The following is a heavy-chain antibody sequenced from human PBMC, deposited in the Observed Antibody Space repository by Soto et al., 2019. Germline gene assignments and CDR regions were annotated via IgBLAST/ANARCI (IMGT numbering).Heavy chain of an antibody. D-gene: IGHD2-2*01. V-gene: IGHV1-69*04. CDR3: ARDSGRSDVVPAAISTMDV. J-gene: IGHJ6*02. CDR1: GGPFNRYT. CDR2: IIPMFGIA. Sequence: AASLEVRRKGSGGPFNRYTITWGRQGPGQGVEWMGRIIPMFGIASYAQNFQGRVTITADKSTSTAYMELSSLRSEDTAVYYCARDSGRSDVVPAAISTMDVWGQGTTVTVSS.